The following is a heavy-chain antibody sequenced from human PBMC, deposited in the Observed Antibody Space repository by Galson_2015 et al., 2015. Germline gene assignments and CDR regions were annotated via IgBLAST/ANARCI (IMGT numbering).Heavy chain of an antibody. V-gene: IGHV3-48*01. Sequence: SLRLSCAASGFTFSSYRMNWVRQAPGKGLEWVSYISSSSTIYYADSVKGRFTISRDNAKNSLYLQMNSLRAEDTAVYYCARKFRGYSGYESVYWGQGTLVTVSS. CDR1: GFTFSSYR. CDR3: ARKFRGYSGYESVY. CDR2: ISSSSTI. J-gene: IGHJ4*02. D-gene: IGHD5-12*01.